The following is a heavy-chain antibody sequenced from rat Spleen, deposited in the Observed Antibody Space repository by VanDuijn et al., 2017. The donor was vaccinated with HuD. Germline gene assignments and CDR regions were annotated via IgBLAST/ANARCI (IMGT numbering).Heavy chain of an antibody. CDR1: GFSVTSYS. Sequence: QVELKESGPGLVQPSETLTLTCTVSGFSVTSYSVSWVRQPSGKGPEWMGRMWYTGDTAYNSALTSRLTITRDTSKNQVFLKRNSLQTDDTGTDYCTRDDGTYYCGGWFPYWGQGTLVTVSS. J-gene: IGHJ3*01. CDR3: TRDDGTYYCGGWFPY. CDR2: MWYTGDT. V-gene: IGHV2-63*01. D-gene: IGHD1-12*02.